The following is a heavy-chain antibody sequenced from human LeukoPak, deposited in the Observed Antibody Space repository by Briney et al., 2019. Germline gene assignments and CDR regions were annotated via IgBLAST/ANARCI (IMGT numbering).Heavy chain of an antibody. V-gene: IGHV3-9*01. CDR3: AKGHYDSSGYYRYYFDY. D-gene: IGHD3-22*01. J-gene: IGHJ4*02. CDR1: GFTFDDYD. CDR2: ISWNSGRI. Sequence: PPGGSLRLSCAASGFTFDDYDMHWVRQAPGKGLEWVSVISWNSGRIGYADSVKGRFTISRDNAKNSLYLQMNSLRAEDTALYYCAKGHYDSSGYYRYYFDYWGQGTLVTVSS.